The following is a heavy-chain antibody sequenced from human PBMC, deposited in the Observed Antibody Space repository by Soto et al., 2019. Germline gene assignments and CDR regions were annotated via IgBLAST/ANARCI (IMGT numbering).Heavy chain of an antibody. CDR2: ISAYNGNT. V-gene: IGHV1-18*01. D-gene: IGHD2-8*01. CDR3: ARGAVLMVYATSDNYYMDV. Sequence: QVQLVQSGAEVKKPGASVKVSCKASGYTFTSYGISWVRQAPGQGLEWMGWISAYNGNTNYAQKLQGRVTMTTDTCTSTANMERRSLRSDDTAVYYCARGAVLMVYATSDNYYMDVWGKGTTVTVSS. CDR1: GYTFTSYG. J-gene: IGHJ6*03.